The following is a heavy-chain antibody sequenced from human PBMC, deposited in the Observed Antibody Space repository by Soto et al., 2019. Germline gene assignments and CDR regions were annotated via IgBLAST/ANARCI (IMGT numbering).Heavy chain of an antibody. D-gene: IGHD2-15*01. CDR1: GFTFSSYW. CDR2: LSGDGTDT. V-gene: IGHV3-74*01. J-gene: IGHJ4*02. CDR3: GRDPMDSTPIDL. Sequence: EVQLVESGGGLVQPGGSLRLSCVTSGFTFSSYWMHWVRQDPGKGLVWVACLSGDGTDTRYADSVKGRFSISRDNAKDTLYLQMNSLKDEDTAVHFCGRDPMDSTPIDLWGQGALVTVSS.